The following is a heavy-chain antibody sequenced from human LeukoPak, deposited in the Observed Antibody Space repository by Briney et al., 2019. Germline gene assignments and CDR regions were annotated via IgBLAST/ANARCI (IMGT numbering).Heavy chain of an antibody. CDR2: INHSGST. J-gene: IGHJ5*02. CDR3: ARGAGYCSSTSCWNWFDP. CDR1: GGSFSGYY. D-gene: IGHD2-2*01. V-gene: IGHV4-34*01. Sequence: KPSETLSLTCAVYGGSFSGYYWSWIRQPPGKGLEWIGEINHSGSTNYNPSLKSRVTISVDTSKNQSSLKLSSVTAADTAVFYCARGAGYCSSTSCWNWFDPWGQGTLVTVSS.